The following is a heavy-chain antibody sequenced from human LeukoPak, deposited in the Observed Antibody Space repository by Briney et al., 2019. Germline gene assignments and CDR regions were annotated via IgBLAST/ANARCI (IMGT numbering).Heavy chain of an antibody. D-gene: IGHD2-21*02. J-gene: IGHJ4*01. CDR3: ARDRGAYCGGDCSLGFDY. V-gene: IGHV3-21*01. CDR2: IAGSSGYI. Sequence: PGGSLRLSCAASGFTFSSYTMNWVRQAPGKGLEWVSSIAGSSGYISYADSVKGRFTISRDNAKKSLYLQMTSLTAEDTAVYYCARDRGAYCGGDCSLGFDYWGRGTLVTVSS. CDR1: GFTFSSYT.